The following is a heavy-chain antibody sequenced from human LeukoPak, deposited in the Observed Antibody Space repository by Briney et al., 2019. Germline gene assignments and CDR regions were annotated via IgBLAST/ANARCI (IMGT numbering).Heavy chain of an antibody. D-gene: IGHD1-1*01. J-gene: IGHJ6*03. CDR2: IYSFGRT. CDR3: LPNGPNYFMDV. V-gene: IGHV3-66*02. CDR1: AFTVSGNH. Sequence: GGSLRLSCAASAFTVSGNHMNWVRQAPGKGLEWVSVIYSFGRTHYADSMKGRFTISRDNSKNTLYLQMSSLRADDTAVYYCLPNGPNYFMDVWGQGTTVTVSS.